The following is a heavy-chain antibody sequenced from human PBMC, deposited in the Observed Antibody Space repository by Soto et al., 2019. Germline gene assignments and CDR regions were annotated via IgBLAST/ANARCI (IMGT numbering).Heavy chain of an antibody. CDR2: IYYSGST. CDR3: AREMVRGAALDY. D-gene: IGHD3-10*01. V-gene: IGHV4-30-4*01. J-gene: IGHJ4*02. CDR1: GGSISSGDYY. Sequence: SETLSLTCTVSGGSISSGDYYWSWIRQPPGKGLEWIGYIYYSGSTYYNPSLKSRVTISVDTSKNQFSLKLSSVTAADTAVYYCAREMVRGAALDYWGQGTLVTVSS.